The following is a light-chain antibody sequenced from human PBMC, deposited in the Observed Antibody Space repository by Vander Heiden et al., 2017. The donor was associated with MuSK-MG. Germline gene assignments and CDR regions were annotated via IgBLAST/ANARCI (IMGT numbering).Light chain of an antibody. CDR2: DAS. CDR3: QQYHSLPYT. Sequence: DVQMTQSPSPLSAPIGDRVTITCQPSQGISKYLNWYQQRPGKPPKVLIYDASNWEAGVPSRFSGSGSGTNFTFIITSLQPEDFAIYYCQQYHSLPYTFGQGTKLEIK. CDR1: QGISKY. J-gene: IGKJ2*01. V-gene: IGKV1-33*01.